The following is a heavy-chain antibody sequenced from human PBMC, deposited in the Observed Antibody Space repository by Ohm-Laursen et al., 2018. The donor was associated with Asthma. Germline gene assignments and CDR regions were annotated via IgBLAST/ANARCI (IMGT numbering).Heavy chain of an antibody. CDR2: INIDGTSA. J-gene: IGHJ4*02. CDR3: ARVGDSYYYDNSGYYIY. V-gene: IGHV3-74*01. D-gene: IGHD3-22*01. CDR1: GFTFSIYN. Sequence: SLRLSCTAPGFTFSIYNMNWVRQAPGKGLVWVSRINIDGTSASYADSVKGRFTISRDNAKNTVYLQLNSLRVEDTAIYYCARVGDSYYYDNSGYYIYWGQGALVTVSS.